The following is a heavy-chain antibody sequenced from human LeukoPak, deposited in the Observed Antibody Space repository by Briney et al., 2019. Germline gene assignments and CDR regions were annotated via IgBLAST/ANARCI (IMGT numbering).Heavy chain of an antibody. CDR2: IYYSGST. CDR1: GGSMRSNY. CDR3: VKDNGRWFDP. D-gene: IGHD1-26*01. V-gene: IGHV4-59*01. J-gene: IGHJ5*02. Sequence: PSETLSLTCTVSGGSMRSNYWSLTRQPPGKGLEWIGNIYYSGSTNYNPSLKSRVTISIDPSKNQFSLKLSSVTAADTAIYYCVKDNGRWFDPWGXGTLVIVSS.